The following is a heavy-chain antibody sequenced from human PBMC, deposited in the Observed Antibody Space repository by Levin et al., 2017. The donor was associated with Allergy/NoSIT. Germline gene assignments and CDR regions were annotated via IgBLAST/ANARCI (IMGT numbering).Heavy chain of an antibody. J-gene: IGHJ4*02. D-gene: IGHD4-17*01. CDR2: ISYDGNNK. V-gene: IGHV3-30*18. Sequence: PGGSLRLSCAASGFTFSSYGMHWVRQAPGKGLEWVAVISYDGNNKYYADSVKGRFTISRDNSKNTLYLQMNSLRAEDTAVYYCAKRGHYGDCRDYWGQGTLVTVSS. CDR1: GFTFSSYG. CDR3: AKRGHYGDCRDY.